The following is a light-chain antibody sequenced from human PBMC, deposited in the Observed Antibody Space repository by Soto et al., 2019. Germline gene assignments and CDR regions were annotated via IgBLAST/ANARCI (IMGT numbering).Light chain of an antibody. Sequence: DIQMTQSPSSLSASVGDRVTITCRASQGISNYLAWYQQKPGKVPKLLVYSASTLQSGVPSRFRGSGSGTDFTLTISSLQPEDVANYYCQNYNSALLHFGPGTKVDIK. CDR3: QNYNSALLH. J-gene: IGKJ3*01. CDR2: SAS. CDR1: QGISNY. V-gene: IGKV1-27*01.